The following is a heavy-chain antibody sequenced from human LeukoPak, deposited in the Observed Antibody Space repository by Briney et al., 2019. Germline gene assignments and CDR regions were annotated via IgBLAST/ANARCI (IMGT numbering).Heavy chain of an antibody. Sequence: ASVKVPCKASGYTFTGYGISWVRQAPGQGLEWMGWINTNTGNPTYAQGFTGRFVFSLDTSVSTAYLQISSLKAEDTAVYYCARSAPLYYYDSSGYYSYFDYWGQGTLVTVSS. J-gene: IGHJ4*02. V-gene: IGHV7-4-1*02. D-gene: IGHD3-22*01. CDR2: INTNTGNP. CDR3: ARSAPLYYYDSSGYYSYFDY. CDR1: GYTFTGYG.